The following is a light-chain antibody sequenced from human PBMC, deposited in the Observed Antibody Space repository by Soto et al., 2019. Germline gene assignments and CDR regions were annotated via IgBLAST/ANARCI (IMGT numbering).Light chain of an antibody. Sequence: DIQLTQSPSSLSASLWDRVTITFPAGQGIISYLNWYQQKTGQAPRLLIYGSSTSLNGVPPRFSGSGSGTHFTLTISSLQPEDFATYFCQQTYTTPITFGQGTRLEIK. J-gene: IGKJ5*01. CDR2: GSS. CDR1: QGIISY. V-gene: IGKV1-39*01. CDR3: QQTYTTPIT.